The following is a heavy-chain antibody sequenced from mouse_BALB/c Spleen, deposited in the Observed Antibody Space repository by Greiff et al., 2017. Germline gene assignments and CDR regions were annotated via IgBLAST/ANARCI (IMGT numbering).Heavy chain of an antibody. CDR3: ARADYYGSSYDAMDY. J-gene: IGHJ4*01. V-gene: IGHV14-4*02. CDR1: GFNIKDYY. Sequence: EVQLQQSGAELVRPGASVKLSCTASGFNIKDYYMHWVKQRPEQGLEWIGWIDTENGDTEYAPKFQGKATMTADTASSTAYMQLSSLTSEDTAVYICARADYYGSSYDAMDYWGQGTSVTVSS. D-gene: IGHD1-1*01. CDR2: IDTENGDT.